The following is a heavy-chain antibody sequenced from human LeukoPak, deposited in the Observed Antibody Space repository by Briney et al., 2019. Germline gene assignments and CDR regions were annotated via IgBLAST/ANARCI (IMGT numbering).Heavy chain of an antibody. J-gene: IGHJ5*02. D-gene: IGHD6-19*01. CDR1: GVAISRGGYA. Sequence: PSETLSLTCAVSGVAISRGGYAWNGIRQPPGKGLEWIAYIYHSGTTYYNPSLKSRATISVDTSKNQFSLKLSSVTAADTAVYYCVRGRYSSGWFKDKNWFDPWGQGIPVTVSS. CDR2: IYHSGTT. V-gene: IGHV4-30-4*07. CDR3: VRGRYSSGWFKDKNWFDP.